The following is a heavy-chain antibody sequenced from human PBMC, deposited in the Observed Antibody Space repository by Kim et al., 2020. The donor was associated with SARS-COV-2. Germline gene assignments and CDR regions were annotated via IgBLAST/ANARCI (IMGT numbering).Heavy chain of an antibody. CDR1: GFTFSNAW. J-gene: IGHJ4*02. Sequence: GGSLRLSCAASGFTFSNAWMSWVRQAPGKGLEWVGRIKSKTDGGTTDYAAPVKGRFTISRDDSKNTLYLQMNSLKTEDTAVYYCAGEWLRYYFDYWGQGTLVTVSS. D-gene: IGHD5-12*01. V-gene: IGHV3-15*01. CDR2: IKSKTDGGTT. CDR3: AGEWLRYYFDY.